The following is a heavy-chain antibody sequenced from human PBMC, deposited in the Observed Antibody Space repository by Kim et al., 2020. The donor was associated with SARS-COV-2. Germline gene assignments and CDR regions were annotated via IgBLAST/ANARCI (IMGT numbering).Heavy chain of an antibody. CDR3: ASYYPGIDY. J-gene: IGHJ4*02. CDR2: IYYSGST. D-gene: IGHD1-26*01. CDR1: GGSISSSSYY. V-gene: IGHV4-39*01. Sequence: SETLSLTCTVSGGSISSSSYYWGWIRQPPGKGLEWIGSIYYSGSTYYNPSLKSRVTISVDTSKNQFSLKLSSVTAADTAVYYCASYYPGIDYWGQGTLVTVSS.